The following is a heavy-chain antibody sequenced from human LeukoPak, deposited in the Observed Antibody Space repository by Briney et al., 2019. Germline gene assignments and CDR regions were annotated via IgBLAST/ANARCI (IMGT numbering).Heavy chain of an antibody. CDR2: IDWDDDR. V-gene: IGHV2-70*20. D-gene: IGHD1-26*01. Sequence: ESGPALVEPTQTLTLTCTLSGFSFSTSGMCVSWVRQPPGKALEWLAFIDWDDDRYYCTSLKTRLTISKDTSKDQVVLTMTNMDPVDTATYYCARCSRDGGSYPRFDYWGQGTLVIVSS. J-gene: IGHJ4*02. CDR1: GFSFSTSGMC. CDR3: ARCSRDGGSYPRFDY.